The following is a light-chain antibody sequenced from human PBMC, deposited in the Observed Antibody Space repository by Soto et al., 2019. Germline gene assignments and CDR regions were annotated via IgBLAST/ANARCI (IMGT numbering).Light chain of an antibody. CDR1: QSVSSSY. CDR2: GAS. J-gene: IGKJ1*01. Sequence: IVLTQSPGTLSLSPGERATLSCRASQSVSSSYLAWYQQKPGQAPRLLIYGASNRATGIPDRFSGSGSGTDFTLTTSRLEPEDCAVYYCQQYGSSPRTFGQGTKVDIK. V-gene: IGKV3-20*01. CDR3: QQYGSSPRT.